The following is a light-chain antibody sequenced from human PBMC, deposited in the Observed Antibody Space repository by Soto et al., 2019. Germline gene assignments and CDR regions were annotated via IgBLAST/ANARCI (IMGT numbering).Light chain of an antibody. CDR2: DAS. CDR1: QSVSSY. Sequence: EIVLTQSPATLSLSPGERATLSCRASQSVSSYSAWYQQKPGQAPRLLIYDASNRATGIPARFSGSGSGTDFTLTISSLEPEDFAVYYCHQRSNWPSTFGGGTKVEIK. V-gene: IGKV3-11*01. CDR3: HQRSNWPST. J-gene: IGKJ4*01.